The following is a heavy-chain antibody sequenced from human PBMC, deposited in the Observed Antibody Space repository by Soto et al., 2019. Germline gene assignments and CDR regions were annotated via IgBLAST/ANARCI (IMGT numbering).Heavy chain of an antibody. D-gene: IGHD5-12*01. CDR1: GGSTSSTNW. CDR2: MYHSGST. V-gene: IGHV4-4*02. CDR3: AGSRDGYNYDY. J-gene: IGHJ4*02. Sequence: QVQLQESGPGLVKPSGTLSLTCTVSGGSTSSTNWWSWVRQPPGKGLEWIGEMYHSGSTNYSPSLQSRVTISLDKSKNQFSLKLTSVTAADTAVYYCAGSRDGYNYDYWGQGTPVTVSS.